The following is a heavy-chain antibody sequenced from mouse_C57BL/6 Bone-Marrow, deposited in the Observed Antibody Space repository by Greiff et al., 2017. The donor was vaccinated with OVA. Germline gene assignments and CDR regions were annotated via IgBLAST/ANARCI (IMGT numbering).Heavy chain of an antibody. CDR1: GYSITSGYY. CDR2: ISYDGSN. Sequence: ESGPGLVKPSQSLSLTCSVTGYSITSGYYWNWIRQFPGNKLEWMGYISYDGSNNYNPSLKNRISITRDTSKNQFFLKLNSVTTEDTATYYCASYYYGSSYFDYWGKGTTLTVSS. CDR3: ASYYYGSSYFDY. D-gene: IGHD1-1*01. J-gene: IGHJ2*01. V-gene: IGHV3-6*01.